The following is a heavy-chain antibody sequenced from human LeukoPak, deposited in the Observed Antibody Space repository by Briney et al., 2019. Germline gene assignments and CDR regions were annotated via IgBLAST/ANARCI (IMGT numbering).Heavy chain of an antibody. J-gene: IGHJ4*02. CDR1: GFTVSSNY. CDR3: ASKRGYSYGYDY. CDR2: IYSGGST. D-gene: IGHD5-18*01. V-gene: IGHV3-53*01. Sequence: GALRLSCAASGFTVSSNYMSWVRQAPGKGLEWVSVIYSGGSTYYADSVTGRFTISRDNSKNTLSLQMNSLRAEDTAVYFCASKRGYSYGYDYWGQGTLVTVSS.